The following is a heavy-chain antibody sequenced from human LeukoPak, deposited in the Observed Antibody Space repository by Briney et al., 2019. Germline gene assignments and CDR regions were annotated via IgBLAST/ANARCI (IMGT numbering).Heavy chain of an antibody. CDR2: INPNSGGT. CDR3: ARGAFIAVAGTAPIDY. J-gene: IGHJ4*02. Sequence: LRASVKVSCKASGYTFTGYYMHWVRQAPGQGLEWMGWINPNSGGTNYAQKFQGRVTITRDTSISTAYMELSRLRSDDTAVYYCARGAFIAVAGTAPIDYWGQGTLVTVSS. V-gene: IGHV1-2*02. CDR1: GYTFTGYY. D-gene: IGHD6-19*01.